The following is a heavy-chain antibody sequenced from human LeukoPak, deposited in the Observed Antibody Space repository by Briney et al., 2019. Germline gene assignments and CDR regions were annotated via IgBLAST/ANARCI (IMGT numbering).Heavy chain of an antibody. Sequence: GGSLRLSCAASGFTVSSNYMSWVRQAPGKGLEWVSVIYSGGSTYYADSVKGRFTISRDNSKNTLYLQMNSLRAEDTAVYYCVSGLNKAAGEEVRDYWGQGTLVTVSS. CDR2: IYSGGST. D-gene: IGHD6-13*01. CDR1: GFTVSSNY. J-gene: IGHJ4*02. V-gene: IGHV3-53*01. CDR3: VSGLNKAAGEEVRDY.